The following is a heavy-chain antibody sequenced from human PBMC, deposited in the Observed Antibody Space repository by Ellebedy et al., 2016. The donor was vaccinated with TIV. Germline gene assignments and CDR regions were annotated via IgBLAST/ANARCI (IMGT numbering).Heavy chain of an antibody. Sequence: AASVKVSCKASGYTFTGYYMHWVRQAPGQGLEWIGWINPNSGGTIYAQKVQGRVTMTRDTSISTAYMELSRLRSDDTAVYYCARDMAAVGLNYGMDVWGQGTTVTVSS. D-gene: IGHD6-13*01. J-gene: IGHJ6*02. CDR1: GYTFTGYY. CDR3: ARDMAAVGLNYGMDV. CDR2: INPNSGGT. V-gene: IGHV1-2*02.